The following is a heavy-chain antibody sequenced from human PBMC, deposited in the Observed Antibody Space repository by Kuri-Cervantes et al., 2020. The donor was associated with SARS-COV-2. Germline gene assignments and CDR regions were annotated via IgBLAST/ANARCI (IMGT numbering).Heavy chain of an antibody. J-gene: IGHJ5*02. V-gene: IGHV3-66*01. CDR1: GFTVSSNY. CDR3: AKDSTPTPGGYRGDWFDP. Sequence: GESLKISCAASGFTVSSNYMSWVRQAPGKGLEWVSVIYSGGSTYYADSVKGRFTISRDNSKNTLYLQMNSLRAEDTAVYYCAKDSTPTPGGYRGDWFDPWGQGTLVTVSS. D-gene: IGHD5-18*01. CDR2: IYSGGST.